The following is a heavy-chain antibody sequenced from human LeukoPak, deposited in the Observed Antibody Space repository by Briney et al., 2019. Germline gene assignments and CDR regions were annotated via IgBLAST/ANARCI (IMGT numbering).Heavy chain of an antibody. V-gene: IGHV1-46*01. Sequence: ASVKVSCKASGYTCTSYYMHWVRQAPGQGLEWMGVIIPSGGSTSYAQKFQGRVTMTRDTSTSTVYRELSSLRSEDTAVYYCAREGRISSGWYTGTKYFDYWGQGTLVTVSS. CDR3: AREGRISSGWYTGTKYFDY. J-gene: IGHJ4*02. CDR1: GYTCTSYY. CDR2: IIPSGGST. D-gene: IGHD6-19*01.